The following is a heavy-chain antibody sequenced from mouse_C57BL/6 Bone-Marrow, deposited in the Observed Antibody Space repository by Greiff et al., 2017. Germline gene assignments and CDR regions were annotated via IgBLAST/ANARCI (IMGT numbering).Heavy chain of an antibody. V-gene: IGHV1-55*01. CDR3: ARQLRGWFAY. CDR2: IYPGSGST. CDR1: GYTFTSYW. J-gene: IGHJ3*01. Sequence: QVQLQQPGAELVKPGASVKMSCKASGYTFTSYWITWVKQRPGQGLEWIGDIYPGSGSTNYNEKFKSKATLTVDASSSTAYMQHSSLTSEDSAVYYCARQLRGWFAYWGQGTLVTVSA. D-gene: IGHD3-2*02.